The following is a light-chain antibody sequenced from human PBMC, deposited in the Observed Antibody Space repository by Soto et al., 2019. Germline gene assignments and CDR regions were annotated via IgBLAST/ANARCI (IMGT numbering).Light chain of an antibody. J-gene: IGKJ1*01. Sequence: EVVLTQSPGTLCLSPVERATLTCRASQSVSNHYLAWYQQKPGQAPPLLIYGASSRATGIPDRFSGSGSGTDFTLTISRLDPEDFAVYFCQQYGSSPRTFGQGTKVDIK. CDR2: GAS. CDR3: QQYGSSPRT. CDR1: QSVSNHY. V-gene: IGKV3-20*01.